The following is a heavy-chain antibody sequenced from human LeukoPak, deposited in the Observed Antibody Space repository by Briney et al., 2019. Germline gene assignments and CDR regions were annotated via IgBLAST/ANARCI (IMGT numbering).Heavy chain of an antibody. J-gene: IGHJ4*02. Sequence: GGSLRLSCTASGFMFSAHTMHWVRQAPGKGLEFVSAISSNGASTYYADSVKGRFTISRDNSKNTLYLQMNSLRAEDTAVYYCATHYYDSSAPVNWGQGTLVTVSS. CDR3: ATHYYDSSAPVN. CDR1: GFMFSAHT. CDR2: ISSNGAST. D-gene: IGHD3-22*01. V-gene: IGHV3-64*04.